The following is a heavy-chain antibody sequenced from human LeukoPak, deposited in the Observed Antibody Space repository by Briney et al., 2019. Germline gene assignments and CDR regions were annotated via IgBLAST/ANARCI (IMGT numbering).Heavy chain of an antibody. J-gene: IGHJ4*02. D-gene: IGHD3-22*01. CDR1: GGSFSGYY. CDR3: ASSRNYYDSSGSWEYYFDY. CDR2: INHSGAT. V-gene: IGHV4-34*01. Sequence: PSETLSVTCVVYGGSFSGYYWTWIRQPPGKGLEWIGEINHSGATNYNPSLKSRVTISIDTSKNQFSLKLSSVTAADTAVYYCASSRNYYDSSGSWEYYFDYWGQGTLVTVSS.